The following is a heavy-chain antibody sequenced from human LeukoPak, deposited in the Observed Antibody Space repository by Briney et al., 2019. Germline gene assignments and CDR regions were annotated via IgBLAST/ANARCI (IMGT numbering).Heavy chain of an antibody. CDR1: GFTFSTYA. D-gene: IGHD1-1*01. Sequence: GGSLRLSCAASGFTFSTYAMSWVRQAPGKGLEWVSVISGGGGSTYYADSVKGRFTISRDNSKNTLYLQMNSLRAEDTAVYYCARGWNDLFGVSGYYYYYGMDVWGQGTTVTVSS. J-gene: IGHJ6*02. CDR2: ISGGGGST. CDR3: ARGWNDLFGVSGYYYYYGMDV. V-gene: IGHV3-23*01.